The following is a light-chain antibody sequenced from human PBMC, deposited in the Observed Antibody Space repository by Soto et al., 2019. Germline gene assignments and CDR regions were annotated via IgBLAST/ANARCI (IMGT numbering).Light chain of an antibody. CDR3: QLYGVSSPRIT. Sequence: IVLTHSPCTLSLSPLEKATLSFMSSQTVSASYLAWYQQKPGQAPRLLIYGATNRIIGIPDRFSGSVSGTDFTLTISRLEPEDFAVYYCQLYGVSSPRITFGQGTRLEIK. CDR1: QTVSASY. V-gene: IGKV3-20*01. CDR2: GAT. J-gene: IGKJ5*01.